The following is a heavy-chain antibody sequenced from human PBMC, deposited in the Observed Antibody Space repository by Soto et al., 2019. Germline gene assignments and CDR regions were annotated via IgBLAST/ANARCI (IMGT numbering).Heavy chain of an antibody. Sequence: SETLSLTCAVYGGSFSGYYWSWIRQPPGKGLEWIGEINHSGSTNYNPSLKSRVAISVDTSKNQFSLKLSSVTAADTAVYYCAREGGYDSEYFQHWGQGTLVTVSS. CDR1: GGSFSGYY. D-gene: IGHD5-12*01. CDR2: INHSGST. CDR3: AREGGYDSEYFQH. V-gene: IGHV4-34*01. J-gene: IGHJ1*01.